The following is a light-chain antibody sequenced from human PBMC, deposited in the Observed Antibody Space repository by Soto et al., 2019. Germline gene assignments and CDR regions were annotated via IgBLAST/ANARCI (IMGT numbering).Light chain of an antibody. CDR2: EVS. J-gene: IGLJ2*01. CDR1: SNDVGAHNY. Sequence: QSALTQPASVSGSPGQSITISCTGTSNDVGAHNYVSWYQQHPGKAPKLMIYEVSYRPSGVSNRFSGYKSGNTASLTILGIQAEDEADYYCSSYTGSITLVFGGGTKLTVL. V-gene: IGLV2-14*01. CDR3: SSYTGSITLV.